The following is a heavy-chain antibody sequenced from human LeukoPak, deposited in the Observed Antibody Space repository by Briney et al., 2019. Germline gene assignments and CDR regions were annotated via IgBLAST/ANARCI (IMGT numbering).Heavy chain of an antibody. Sequence: GGSLRLSCAASGFTFSSYWMSWVRQAPGKGLEWVANIKQDGSEKYYVDSVKGRFTISRDNAKNPLYLQMNSLRAEDTAVYYCARARDGYNWGAFDIWGQGTMVTVSS. CDR2: IKQDGSEK. V-gene: IGHV3-7*01. D-gene: IGHD5-24*01. CDR3: ARARDGYNWGAFDI. CDR1: GFTFSSYW. J-gene: IGHJ3*02.